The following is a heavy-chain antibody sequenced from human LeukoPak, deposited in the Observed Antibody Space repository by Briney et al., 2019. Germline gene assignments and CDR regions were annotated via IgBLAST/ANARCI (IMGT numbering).Heavy chain of an antibody. J-gene: IGHJ4*02. D-gene: IGHD3-22*01. Sequence: GASVKVSCKASGGTFSSYATSWVRQAPGQGLEWMGRIIPILGIANYAQKFQGRVTITADKSTSTAYMELSSLRSEDTAVYYCAIGLYYYDSSGYYTAYWGQGTLVTVSS. CDR1: GGTFSSYA. V-gene: IGHV1-69*04. CDR3: AIGLYYYDSSGYYTAY. CDR2: IIPILGIA.